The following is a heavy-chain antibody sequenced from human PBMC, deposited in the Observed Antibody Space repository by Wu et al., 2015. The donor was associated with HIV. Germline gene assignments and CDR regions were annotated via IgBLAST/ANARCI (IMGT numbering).Heavy chain of an antibody. V-gene: IGHV1-46*01. D-gene: IGHD6-19*01. CDR1: GYTFTSYY. Sequence: AEVKKPGASVKVSCKASGYTFTSYYMHWVRQAPGQGLEWMGIINPSGGSTSYAQKFQGRVTMTRDTSTSTVYMELSSLRSEDTAVYYCARDRELAVAANEDAFDIWGQGTMVTVSS. J-gene: IGHJ3*02. CDR2: INPSGGST. CDR3: ARDRELAVAANEDAFDI.